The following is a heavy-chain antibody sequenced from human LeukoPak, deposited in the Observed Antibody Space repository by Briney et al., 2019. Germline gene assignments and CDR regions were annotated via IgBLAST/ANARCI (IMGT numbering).Heavy chain of an antibody. J-gene: IGHJ4*02. Sequence: GASVKVSCKSSGGTFSSYAISWVRQPPGQGLELMGRIIPILGIANYAQKLQGRVTINADKSTSTAYMELSSLSSDDTDVYYCASDYYYDSSGYPDDYWGQGTLVTVSS. CDR1: GGTFSSYA. V-gene: IGHV1-69*04. D-gene: IGHD3-22*01. CDR3: ASDYYYDSSGYPDDY. CDR2: IIPILGIA.